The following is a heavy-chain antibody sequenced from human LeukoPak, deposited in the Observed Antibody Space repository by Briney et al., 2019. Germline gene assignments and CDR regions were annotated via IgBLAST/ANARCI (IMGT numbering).Heavy chain of an antibody. V-gene: IGHV5-51*01. CDR3: ARRGFQIGRHGSGGGGKYFGFDS. CDR2: MYPDDSDI. D-gene: IGHD2-15*01. Sequence: GESLKISCKSSGYSFSTYWIGWVRQMPGKGLEWMGLMYPDDSDIKYSPSFEGQVTFSADKSINTAYLQWSSLKASDTAIYYCARRGFQIGRHGSGGGGKYFGFDSWGQGTLVTVSS. CDR1: GYSFSTYW. J-gene: IGHJ4*01.